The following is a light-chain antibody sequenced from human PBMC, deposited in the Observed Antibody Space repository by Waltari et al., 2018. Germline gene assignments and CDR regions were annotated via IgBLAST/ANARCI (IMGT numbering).Light chain of an antibody. CDR2: DAS. V-gene: IGKV3-20*01. Sequence: EIVLTQSPGTLSLSPGERATLSCRASQSVGRSLVWYQQKPGQAPRLLIYDASTRATGIPDRFSGSGSGTDFSLTISRLEPEDFAVYFCQNYVRLPATFAQGTKVEIK. J-gene: IGKJ1*01. CDR1: QSVGRS. CDR3: QNYVRLPAT.